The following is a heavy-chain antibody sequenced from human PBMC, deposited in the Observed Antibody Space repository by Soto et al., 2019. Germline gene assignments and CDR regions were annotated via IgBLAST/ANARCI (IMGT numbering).Heavy chain of an antibody. CDR2: IYYSGST. CDR3: ASGVVVRGLSNGMDV. D-gene: IGHD3-10*01. CDR1: GGSISSGGYY. V-gene: IGHV4-31*03. J-gene: IGHJ6*02. Sequence: QVQLQESGPGLVKPSQTLSLTCTVSGGSISSGGYYWSWIRQHPGKGLEWIGYIYYSGSTYYNPSLKSRVTISVATSKNQFSLKLSSVTAADTAVYYCASGVVVRGLSNGMDVWGQGTTVTVSS.